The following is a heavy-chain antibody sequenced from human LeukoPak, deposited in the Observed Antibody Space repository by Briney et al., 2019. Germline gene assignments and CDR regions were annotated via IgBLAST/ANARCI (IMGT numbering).Heavy chain of an antibody. CDR2: INHSGST. V-gene: IGHV4-34*01. CDR1: GGSFSGYY. Sequence: SETLSPTCAVYGGSFSGYYWSWIRQPPGKGLEWIGEINHSGSTNYNPSLKSRVTISVDTSKNQFSLKLSSVTAADTAVYYCARGTITMVRENNWFDPWGQGTLVTVSS. J-gene: IGHJ5*02. CDR3: ARGTITMVRENNWFDP. D-gene: IGHD3-10*01.